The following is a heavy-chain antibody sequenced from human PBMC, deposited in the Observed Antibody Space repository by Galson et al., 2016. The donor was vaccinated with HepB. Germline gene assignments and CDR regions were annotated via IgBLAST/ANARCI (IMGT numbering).Heavy chain of an antibody. CDR1: GFTFSRYW. D-gene: IGHD2-2*01. J-gene: IGHJ6*02. V-gene: IGHV3-33*08. CDR3: ARENIIVVQTTILNYGLDV. CDR2: IWNDGSNK. Sequence: SLRLSCAASGFTFSRYWMSWVRQAPGKGLEWVAVIWNDGSNKYYADSVKGRFTISRDNSKNTLYLQMNSLRAGDTAVYYCARENIIVVQTTILNYGLDVWGQGTTVTVSS.